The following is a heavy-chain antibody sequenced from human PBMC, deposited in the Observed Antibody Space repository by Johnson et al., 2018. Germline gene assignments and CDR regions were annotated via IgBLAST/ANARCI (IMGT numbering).Heavy chain of an antibody. J-gene: IGHJ1*01. D-gene: IGHD6-19*01. CDR1: GFTFSSYA. CDR2: ISYDGSNK. V-gene: IGHV3-30*04. Sequence: QVQLVESGGGVVQPGRSLRLSCAASGFTFSSYAMHWVRQAPGKGLEWVAVISYDGSNKYYADSVKGRFTISGDNSKNTLYLQMNSLTAEDTAVYHCARGHSSGLSSAAYFQHWGQGTMVIVSS. CDR3: ARGHSSGLSSAAYFQH.